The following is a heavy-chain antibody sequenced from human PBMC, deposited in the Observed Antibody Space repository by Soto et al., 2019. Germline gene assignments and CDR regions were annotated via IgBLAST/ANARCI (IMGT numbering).Heavy chain of an antibody. J-gene: IGHJ5*02. Sequence: ASVKVSCKASGYTFTGYYMHWVRQAPGQGLEWMGWINPNSGGTNYAQKFQGRVTMTRDTSISTAYMELSRLRSDDTAVYYCAREWYYYGSGSHKWFDPCGQGTLVTVCS. V-gene: IGHV1-2*02. CDR1: GYTFTGYY. D-gene: IGHD3-10*01. CDR3: AREWYYYGSGSHKWFDP. CDR2: INPNSGGT.